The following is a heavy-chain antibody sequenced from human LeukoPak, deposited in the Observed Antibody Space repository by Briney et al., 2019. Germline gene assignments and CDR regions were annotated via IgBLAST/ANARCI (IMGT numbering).Heavy chain of an antibody. CDR2: IKPDGSQI. CDR3: AKGRVRQFDPFDY. Sequence: PGGSLRLSCAASGFTFSSFWMSWVRQAPGKGLEWVANIKPDGSQIYYVDSVKGRFTISRDNSKNTLYLQMNSLRADDTAVYYCAKGRVRQFDPFDYWGQGTLVTVSS. J-gene: IGHJ4*02. D-gene: IGHD1-1*01. CDR1: GFTFSSFW. V-gene: IGHV3-7*03.